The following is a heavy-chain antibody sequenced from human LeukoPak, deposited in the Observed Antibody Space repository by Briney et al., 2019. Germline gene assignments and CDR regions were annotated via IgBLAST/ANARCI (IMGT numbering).Heavy chain of an antibody. V-gene: IGHV1-2*02. D-gene: IGHD3-22*01. J-gene: IGHJ4*02. CDR3: AREIYYDSSGYYRNPHFDY. Sequence: ASVKVSCKASGYTFTGYYMHWVRQAPGQGLEWMGWINPNSGGTNYAQKFQGRVTMTRDTSISTAYMELSRLRSDDTAVYCCAREIYYDSSGYYRNPHFDYWGQGTLVTVSS. CDR1: GYTFTGYY. CDR2: INPNSGGT.